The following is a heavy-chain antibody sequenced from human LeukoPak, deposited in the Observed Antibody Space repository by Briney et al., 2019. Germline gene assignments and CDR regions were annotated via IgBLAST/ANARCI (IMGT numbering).Heavy chain of an antibody. V-gene: IGHV4-34*01. CDR1: GGSFSGYY. CDR2: INHSGST. CDR3: AREPWSGTYYFDY. D-gene: IGHD1-14*01. Sequence: ASETLPLTCAVYGGSFSGYYWSWIRQPPGKGLEWIGEINHSGSTNYNPSLKSRVTISVDTSKNQFSLKLSSVTAADTAVYYCAREPWSGTYYFDYWGQGSLVTVSS. J-gene: IGHJ4*02.